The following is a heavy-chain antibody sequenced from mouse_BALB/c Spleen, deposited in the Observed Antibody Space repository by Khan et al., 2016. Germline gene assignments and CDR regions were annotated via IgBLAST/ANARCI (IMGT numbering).Heavy chain of an antibody. CDR3: ARKGTYYGYDGFDV. V-gene: IGHV1S136*01. CDR1: GYTFTNYV. D-gene: IGHD2-14*01. Sequence: VQLQQSGPELVKPGASVKMSCKASGYTFTNYVIHWVKQKPGQGLECIGYVNPYNDGTKYNEKFKGKATLTSDKSSSTAYTEHSRLTSEDSAVYDCARKGTYYGYDGFDVWGAGTTVTVSS. J-gene: IGHJ1*01. CDR2: VNPYNDGT.